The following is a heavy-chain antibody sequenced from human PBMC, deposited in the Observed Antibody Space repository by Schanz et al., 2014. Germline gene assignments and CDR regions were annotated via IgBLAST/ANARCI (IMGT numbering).Heavy chain of an antibody. CDR2: VFPNGIT. D-gene: IGHD1-1*01. J-gene: IGHJ2*01. CDR1: GGSIRSGTYY. Sequence: QVQLQESGPGLVKPSQTLSLTCTVSGGSIRSGTYYWSWIRQPAGKALEWVGRVFPNGITNYNPSRKSRGPISLATSKTHFSLPLTSLTAADTAVYYCARDTTWRLDLWGRGTLVTVSS. CDR3: ARDTTWRLDL. V-gene: IGHV4-61*02.